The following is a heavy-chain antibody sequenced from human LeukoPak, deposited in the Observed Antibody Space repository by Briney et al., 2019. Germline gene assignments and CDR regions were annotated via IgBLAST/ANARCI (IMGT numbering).Heavy chain of an antibody. CDR1: GGSISDSY. CDR3: ARHRGCTSGTCKNWFDP. V-gene: IGHV4-59*01. D-gene: IGHD2-8*01. CDR2: IHYSGSV. Sequence: SETLSLTCTVSGGSISDSYWSWIRQPPGKGLEWIAYIHYSGSVNYNPSLKSRVTISIDTSKNQFSLRLNSVTAADTAVYYCARHRGCTSGTCKNWFDPWGQGTLVTVSS. J-gene: IGHJ5*02.